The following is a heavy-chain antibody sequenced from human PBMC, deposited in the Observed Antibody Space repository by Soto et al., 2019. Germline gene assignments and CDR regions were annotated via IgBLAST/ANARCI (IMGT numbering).Heavy chain of an antibody. J-gene: IGHJ4*02. Sequence: GESLKISCKGSGYSFTSYWIGWVRQMPGKGLEWMGIIYPGDSDTRYSPSFQGQVTISTDKSISTAYLQWSSLKASGTAMYYCARHGVGDILTGQPDYRGQGTLVTVSS. V-gene: IGHV5-51*01. CDR1: GYSFTSYW. D-gene: IGHD3-9*01. CDR2: IYPGDSDT. CDR3: ARHGVGDILTGQPDY.